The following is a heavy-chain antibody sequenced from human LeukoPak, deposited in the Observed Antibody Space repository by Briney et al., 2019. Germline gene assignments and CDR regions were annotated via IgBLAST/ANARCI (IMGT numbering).Heavy chain of an antibody. CDR3: ARLGSYYDSSGSPLVDY. J-gene: IGHJ4*02. CDR1: GYTFTSYG. D-gene: IGHD3-22*01. V-gene: IGHV1-18*01. Sequence: ASVKVSCKASGYTFTSYGISWVRQAPGQGREWMGWISAYNGNTNYAQKLQGRVTMTTDTSTSTAYMELRSLRSDDTAVYYCARLGSYYDSSGSPLVDYWGQGTLVTVSS. CDR2: ISAYNGNT.